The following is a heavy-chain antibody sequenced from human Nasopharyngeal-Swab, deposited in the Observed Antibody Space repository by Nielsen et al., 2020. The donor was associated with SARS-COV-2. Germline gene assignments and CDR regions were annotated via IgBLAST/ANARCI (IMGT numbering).Heavy chain of an antibody. CDR2: IYTDGTT. CDR1: GGSISSGSYY. Sequence: SETLSLTCTVSGGSISSGSYYWSWIWQPAGKGLEWIGRIYTDGTTNYISSLKSRVTISLDTSKNQFSLKLSSVTAADTAVYYCARWPGGVGDAIAIWGPGTMVTVSS. D-gene: IGHD3-16*01. V-gene: IGHV4-61*02. J-gene: IGHJ3*02. CDR3: ARWPGGVGDAIAI.